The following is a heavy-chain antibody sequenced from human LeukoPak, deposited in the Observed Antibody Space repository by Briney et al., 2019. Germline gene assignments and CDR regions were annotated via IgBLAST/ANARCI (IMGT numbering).Heavy chain of an antibody. D-gene: IGHD3-22*01. CDR3: AKEVYYYDSSGYLDY. V-gene: IGHV3-30*18. J-gene: IGHJ4*02. CDR1: GFTFNSYG. CDR2: ISYDGSNK. Sequence: GGSLRHSCAASGFTFNSYGMHWVRQAPGKGLEWVAVISYDGSNKYYADSVKGRFTISRDNSKNTLYLQMNSLRAEDTAVYYCAKEVYYYDSSGYLDYWGQGTLVTVSS.